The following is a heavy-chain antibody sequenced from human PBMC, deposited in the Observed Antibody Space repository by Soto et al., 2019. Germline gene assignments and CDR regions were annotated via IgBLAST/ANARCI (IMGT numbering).Heavy chain of an antibody. Sequence: PGESLKISCKGSGYRFTTYWIGWVRQMPGKGLEWMGIIYPGDSETRYSPSFQGQVTISADKSTSTAYLQRGSLKASDTAMYYCARGGGNYYDSSGPDFWGQGTLVTVSS. V-gene: IGHV5-51*01. CDR2: IYPGDSET. CDR3: ARGGGNYYDSSGPDF. CDR1: GYRFTTYW. J-gene: IGHJ4*02. D-gene: IGHD3-22*01.